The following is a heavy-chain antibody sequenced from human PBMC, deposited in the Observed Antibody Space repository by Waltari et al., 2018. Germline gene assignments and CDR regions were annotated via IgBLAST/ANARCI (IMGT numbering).Heavy chain of an antibody. CDR1: GFTFTSHW. D-gene: IGHD2-21*02. J-gene: IGHJ4*02. Sequence: EVQLVESGGGLVQPGGSLRLSCAASGFTFTSHWMHWVRQGPGKGLEWVSRFNYDGSSTYYADFVKGRFTISRDNAKNTLYLQMNSLRAEDTGVYYCVRGYGGDVYWGQGTLVTVSS. CDR3: VRGYGGDVY. V-gene: IGHV3-74*01. CDR2: FNYDGSST.